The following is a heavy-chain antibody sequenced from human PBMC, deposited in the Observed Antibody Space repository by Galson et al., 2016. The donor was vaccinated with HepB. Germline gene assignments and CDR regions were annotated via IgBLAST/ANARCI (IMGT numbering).Heavy chain of an antibody. CDR2: IWHDGSNK. CDR3: AREGVDTSGWFAIDV. J-gene: IGHJ6*02. CDR1: GFTFSRHG. Sequence: SLRLSCAASGFTFSRHGMHWVRQAPGKGLEWVAVIWHDGSNKYYADSVKGRFTISKDNSKSTVYLQMNSLRAEDSAVYYCAREGVDTSGWFAIDVWGQGTTVTVSS. D-gene: IGHD6-19*01. V-gene: IGHV3-33*01.